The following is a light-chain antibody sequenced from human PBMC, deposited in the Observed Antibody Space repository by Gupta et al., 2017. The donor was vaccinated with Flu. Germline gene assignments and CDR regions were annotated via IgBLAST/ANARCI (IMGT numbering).Light chain of an antibody. CDR1: QSITNR. Sequence: DIQMTQSPSTLSASVGDRVTITCRASQSITNRLTWYQQKPGKAPRLLIYKTSRGESGVPSRFSGSGDEKEFTLTSSRLQHDDFANYYCQQDDTYWTFGQGTKVEIK. V-gene: IGKV1-5*03. J-gene: IGKJ1*01. CDR2: KTS. CDR3: QQDDTYWT.